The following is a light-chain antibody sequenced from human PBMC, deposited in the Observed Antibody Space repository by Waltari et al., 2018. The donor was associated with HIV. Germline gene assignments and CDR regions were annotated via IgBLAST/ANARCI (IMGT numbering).Light chain of an antibody. CDR1: SGSIVSAY. CDR3: QSYDGTNWV. J-gene: IGLJ3*02. V-gene: IGLV6-57*01. CDR2: ADY. Sequence: NFVLTQPHSVSESPGKTVIIPCTRSSGSIVSAYVQWYQQRPGSSPSTVIYADYQRPSGVPDRFSGSVDSSSNSASLTISGLRSDDEADYYCQSYDGTNWVFGGGTKLTVL.